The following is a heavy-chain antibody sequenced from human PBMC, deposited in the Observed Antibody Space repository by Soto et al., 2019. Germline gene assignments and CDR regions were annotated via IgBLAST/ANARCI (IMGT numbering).Heavy chain of an antibody. CDR1: GGSISSYY. CDR2: IYYSGST. D-gene: IGHD2-15*01. J-gene: IGHJ4*02. V-gene: IGHV4-59*01. CDR3: ARAYCSGGSCYFFGQDY. Sequence: SETLSLTCTVSGGSISSYYWSWIRQPPGKGLEWIGYIYYSGSTNYNPSLKSRVTISVDTSRNQFSLKLSSVTAADTAVYYCARAYCSGGSCYFFGQDYWGQGTLVT.